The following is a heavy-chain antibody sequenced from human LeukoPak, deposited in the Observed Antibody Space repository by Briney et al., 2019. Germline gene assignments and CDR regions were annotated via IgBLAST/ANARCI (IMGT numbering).Heavy chain of an antibody. V-gene: IGHV4-4*07. CDR1: GGSISSYY. CDR3: AIHGGVGATGDY. CDR2: IYTSGST. Sequence: SETLSLTCTVSGGSISSYYWSWIRQPAGKGLEWIGRIYTSGSTNYNPSLKSRVTISVDKSKNQFSLKLSSVTAADTAVYYCAIHGGVGATGDYWGQGTLATVSS. J-gene: IGHJ4*02. D-gene: IGHD1-26*01.